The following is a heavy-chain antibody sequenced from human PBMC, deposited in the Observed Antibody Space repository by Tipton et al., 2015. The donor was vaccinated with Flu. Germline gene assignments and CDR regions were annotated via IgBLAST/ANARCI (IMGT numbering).Heavy chain of an antibody. D-gene: IGHD3-22*01. Sequence: QLVQSGAEVKKPGASVKVSCKASGYTFTSYYMHWVRQAPGQGLEWMGIINPSGGSTSYAQKFQGRVTMTRDTSTSTVYMELSSLRSEDTAVYYCARDFYTKYYYDSSGPHYFDYWGQGTLVPVSS. CDR1: GYTFTSYY. J-gene: IGHJ4*02. V-gene: IGHV1-46*01. CDR3: ARDFYTKYYYDSSGPHYFDY. CDR2: INPSGGST.